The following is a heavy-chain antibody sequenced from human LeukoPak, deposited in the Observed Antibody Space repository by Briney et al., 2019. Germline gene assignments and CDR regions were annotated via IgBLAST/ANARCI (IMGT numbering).Heavy chain of an antibody. Sequence: GGSLRLSCAASGFTFSSSAMTWVRQAPGKGLEWVANIRPDGSEKYYADFVRGRCTISRDNTRNTLDLQMNSLRPEDTAVYYCARENYFSFEYWGQGALVTVSS. CDR3: ARENYFSFEY. V-gene: IGHV3-7*03. CDR2: IRPDGSEK. J-gene: IGHJ4*02. CDR1: GFTFSSSA. D-gene: IGHD3-16*01.